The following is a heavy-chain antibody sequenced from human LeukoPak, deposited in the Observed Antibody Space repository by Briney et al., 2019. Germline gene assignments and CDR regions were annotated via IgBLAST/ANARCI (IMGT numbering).Heavy chain of an antibody. CDR3: GRHRRSNYYYMDV. CDR1: GYSFTSYW. Sequence: GESLKISCKGSGYSFTSYWIGWVRQMPGKGLEWMGIIYPGDSDTRYSPSFQGQVTISVDKSISTAYLQWSSLKASDTAMYYCGRHRRSNYYYMDVWGKGTTVTVSS. CDR2: IYPGDSDT. V-gene: IGHV5-51*01. J-gene: IGHJ6*03. D-gene: IGHD3-10*01.